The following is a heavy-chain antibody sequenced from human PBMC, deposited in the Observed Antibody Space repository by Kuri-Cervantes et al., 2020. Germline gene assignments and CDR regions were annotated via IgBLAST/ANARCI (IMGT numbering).Heavy chain of an antibody. Sequence: GGSLRLSCAAYGFTLSDHYMSWIRQAPGKGLEWVANIKGDGSEKYYVDSVKGRFTISRDNAKNSLYLQMNSLRAEDTAVYYCAREGRGRGGFDYWGQGTLVTVSS. CDR3: AREGRGRGGFDY. V-gene: IGHV3-7*01. CDR2: IKGDGSEK. D-gene: IGHD2-15*01. J-gene: IGHJ4*02. CDR1: GFTLSDHY.